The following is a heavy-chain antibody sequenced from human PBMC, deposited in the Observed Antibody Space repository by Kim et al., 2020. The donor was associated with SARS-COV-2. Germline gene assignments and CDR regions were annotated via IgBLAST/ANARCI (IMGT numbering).Heavy chain of an antibody. CDR3: AKVGSGAYVGRDYFDY. J-gene: IGHJ4*02. CDR1: GFKFSNYA. V-gene: IGHV3-23*01. Sequence: GGSLRLSCTTSGFKFSNYAMSWFRQASGKGLEWVSALGGGGGASYYADSVKDRFTISRDSSTNTMYLQMNTLRVEDTAVYYCAKVGSGAYVGRDYFDYWGQGTLVTVSP. CDR2: LGGGGGAS. D-gene: IGHD4-17*01.